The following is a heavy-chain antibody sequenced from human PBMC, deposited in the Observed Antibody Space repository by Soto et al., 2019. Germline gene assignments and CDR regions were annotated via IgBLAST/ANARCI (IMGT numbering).Heavy chain of an antibody. CDR2: IYYSGST. Sequence: PSETLSLTCTVSGGSISSGDYYWSWIRQPPGKGLEWIGYIYYSGSTYYNPSLKSRVTISVDTSKNQFSLKLSSVTAADTAVYYCARVVDYDENWFDPWGQGTLVTVSS. V-gene: IGHV4-30-4*01. CDR1: GGSISSGDYY. J-gene: IGHJ5*02. CDR3: ARVVDYDENWFDP. D-gene: IGHD4-17*01.